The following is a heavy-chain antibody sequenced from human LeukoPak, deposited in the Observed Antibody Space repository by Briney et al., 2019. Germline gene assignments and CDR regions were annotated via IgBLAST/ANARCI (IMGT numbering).Heavy chain of an antibody. CDR1: GYTFTSYG. CDR2: INPNSGGT. V-gene: IGHV1-2*06. CDR3: ARDNNFDY. Sequence: ASVKVSCKASGYTFTSYGISWVRQAPGQGLEWMGRINPNSGGTNYAQKFQGRVTMTRDTSISTAYMELSRLRSDDTAVYYCARDNNFDYWGQGTLVTVSS. J-gene: IGHJ4*02.